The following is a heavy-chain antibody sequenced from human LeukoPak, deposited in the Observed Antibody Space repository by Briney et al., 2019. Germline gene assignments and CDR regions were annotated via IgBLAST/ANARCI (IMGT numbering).Heavy chain of an antibody. CDR3: ATEYYDFWSGYYGY. J-gene: IGHJ4*02. CDR1: GFTFSSYG. Sequence: GRSLRLSCAASGFTFSSYGMHWVRQAPGKGLEWVAVIWYDGSNKYYADSVKGRFTISRDNSKNTLYLQMNSLRAEDTAVYYCATEYYDFWSGYYGYWGQGTLVTVSS. CDR2: IWYDGSNK. V-gene: IGHV3-33*01. D-gene: IGHD3-3*01.